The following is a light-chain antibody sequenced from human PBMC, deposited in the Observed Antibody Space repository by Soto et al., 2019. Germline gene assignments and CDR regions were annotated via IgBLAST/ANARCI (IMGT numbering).Light chain of an antibody. CDR3: MQALQTPVT. CDR2: LGS. J-gene: IGKJ5*01. Sequence: DIVMTQSPFSLSVTPGEPASISCRSSQSLLHSNGYNYLDWYLQKPGQSPQLLIYLGSNRASGVPDRFSGSGSGTDFTLKISRVEAGDVGVYYCMQALQTPVTFGQGTRLEIK. CDR1: QSLLHSNGYNY. V-gene: IGKV2-28*01.